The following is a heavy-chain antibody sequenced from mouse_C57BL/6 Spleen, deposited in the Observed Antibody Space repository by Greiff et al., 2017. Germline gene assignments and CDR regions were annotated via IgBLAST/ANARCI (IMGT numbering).Heavy chain of an antibody. V-gene: IGHV5-17*01. J-gene: IGHJ1*03. CDR3: ARHPGYFDV. Sequence: EVMLVESGGGLVKPGGSLKLSCAASGFTFSDYGMHWFRQAPEKGLEWVAYISSGSSTIYYAATVKGRFTISRDNAKNTLFLQMTSLRTEDTAMYYCARHPGYFDVWGTGTTVTVSS. CDR1: GFTFSDYG. CDR2: ISSGSSTI.